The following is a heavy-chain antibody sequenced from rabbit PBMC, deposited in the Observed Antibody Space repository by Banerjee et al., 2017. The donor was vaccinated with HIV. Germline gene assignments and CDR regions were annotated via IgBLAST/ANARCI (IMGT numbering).Heavy chain of an antibody. CDR1: GFSFSSAYD. V-gene: IGHV1S40*01. D-gene: IGHD4-1*01. CDR2: ISTGDGST. J-gene: IGHJ4*01. Sequence: QSLEESGGDLVKPGASLTLTCTASGFSFSSAYDMCWVRQAPGKGLEWIACISTGDGSTYYANWVNGRFTISSHNAQNTLYLQMTSLTAADTATYFCARDLAGVIGWNFNFWGPGTLVTVS. CDR3: ARDLAGVIGWNFNF.